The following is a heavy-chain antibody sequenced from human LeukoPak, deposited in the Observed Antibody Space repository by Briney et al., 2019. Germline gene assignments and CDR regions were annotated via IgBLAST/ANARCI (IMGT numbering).Heavy chain of an antibody. Sequence: PSETLSLTCTVSGGSISSSSYYWGWIRQPPGKGLEWIGSIYYSGSTYCNPSLKSRVTISVDTSKHQFSLKLSSVTAADTAVYYCARAFRMAATSTYYFDYWGQGVLVTVSS. CDR2: IYYSGST. D-gene: IGHD5-24*01. CDR3: ARAFRMAATSTYYFDY. J-gene: IGHJ4*02. V-gene: IGHV4-39*07. CDR1: GGSISSSSYY.